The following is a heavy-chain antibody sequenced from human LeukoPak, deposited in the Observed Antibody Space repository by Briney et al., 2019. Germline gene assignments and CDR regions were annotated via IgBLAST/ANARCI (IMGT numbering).Heavy chain of an antibody. J-gene: IGHJ4*02. V-gene: IGHV3-48*03. D-gene: IGHD2/OR15-2a*01. Sequence: GGSLRLSCAASGFTFSSFEMNWVRQAPGKGLEWVSYISSSGGTMYYADSVRGRFTISRDNAKNSLYLQMNSLRAEDTAVYYCVKEIAFYDYWGQGTLVTVSS. CDR3: VKEIAFYDY. CDR1: GFTFSSFE. CDR2: ISSSGGTM.